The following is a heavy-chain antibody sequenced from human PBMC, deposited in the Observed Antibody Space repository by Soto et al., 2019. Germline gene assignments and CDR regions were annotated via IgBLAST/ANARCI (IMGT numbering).Heavy chain of an antibody. V-gene: IGHV3-23*01. CDR3: AKDRSAYYFDY. Sequence: VGSLRLSCAASGFTFSSYAMSWVRQAPGKGLEWVSAISGSGGSTYYADSVKGRFTISRDNSKNTLYLQMNSLSAEDTAVYYCAKDRSAYYFDYWGQGTLVTVSS. CDR2: ISGSGGST. J-gene: IGHJ4*02. D-gene: IGHD3-3*01. CDR1: GFTFSSYA.